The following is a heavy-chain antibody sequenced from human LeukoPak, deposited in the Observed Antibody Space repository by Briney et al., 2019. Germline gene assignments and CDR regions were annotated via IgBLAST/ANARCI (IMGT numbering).Heavy chain of an antibody. D-gene: IGHD3-22*01. V-gene: IGHV1-18*01. CDR2: ISAYNGST. CDR1: GYTFTNYG. CDR3: ARDYYDSSGYAEYFQH. J-gene: IGHJ1*01. Sequence: AASVKVSCKASGYTFTNYGISWVRQAPGQGLEWMGWISAYNGSTNYAQKLQGRVTMTTDTSTSTAYMELRSLGSDDTAVYYCARDYYDSSGYAEYFQHWGQGTLVTVSS.